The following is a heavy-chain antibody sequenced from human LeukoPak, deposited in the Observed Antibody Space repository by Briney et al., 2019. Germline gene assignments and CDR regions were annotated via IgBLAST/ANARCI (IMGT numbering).Heavy chain of an antibody. J-gene: IGHJ4*02. CDR1: GFTFRTYA. Sequence: GGSLRLSCTGSGFTFRTYAFSWVRQAPGKGLEWVSATGSNGVTYYADSVKGRFTISRDNSKNTLYLQMNSLRVEDTAVYYCAKDPTAMVTGAFDYWGQGTLVTVSS. CDR2: TGSNGVT. CDR3: AKDPTAMVTGAFDY. D-gene: IGHD5-18*01. V-gene: IGHV3-23*01.